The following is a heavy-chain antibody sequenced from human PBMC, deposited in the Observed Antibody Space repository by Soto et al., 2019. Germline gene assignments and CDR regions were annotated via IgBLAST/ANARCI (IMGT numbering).Heavy chain of an antibody. CDR2: INPNSGCT. Sequence: QVQLVQSGAEVKKPGASVTVSCKASGYTFTAYSIHWVRQAPGQGLEWMGWINPNSGCTKYAQKSQGRVTMTRDTSISTAYMELSWLTSDDTAVFYCARDWNYGMDVWGQGTTVTVSS. CDR1: GYTFTAYS. D-gene: IGHD1-1*01. CDR3: ARDWNYGMDV. V-gene: IGHV1-2*02. J-gene: IGHJ6*02.